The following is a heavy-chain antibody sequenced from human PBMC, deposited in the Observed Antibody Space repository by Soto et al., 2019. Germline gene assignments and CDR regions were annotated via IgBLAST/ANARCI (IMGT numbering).Heavy chain of an antibody. CDR3: ARGNSPVNVH. CDR2: ITSSGSTT. V-gene: IGHV3-48*03. D-gene: IGHD3-16*02. J-gene: IGHJ4*02. CDR1: GFTFSSYE. Sequence: GGSLRLSCAASGFTFSSYEMNWVRQAPGKGLEWISYITSSGSTTYYADSVKGRFTMSRDNAKNSLYLQMNSLRADDTAVYYCARGNSPVNVHWGQGTLVTVSS.